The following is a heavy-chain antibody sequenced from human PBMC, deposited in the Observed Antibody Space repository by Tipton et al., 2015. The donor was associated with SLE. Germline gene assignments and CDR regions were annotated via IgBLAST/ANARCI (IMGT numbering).Heavy chain of an antibody. D-gene: IGHD6-13*01. CDR2: IVVGSGNT. CDR1: GFTFTSSG. V-gene: IGHV1-58*02. Sequence: QSGAEVKKPGTSVKVSCKASGFTFTSSGMQWVRQARGQRLEWIAWIVVGSGNTNYAEKFQERVTITRDMSTSTAYMELSSLRSEDTAVYYCAAGVSGYLEAFDIWGQGTMVTVSS. J-gene: IGHJ3*02. CDR3: AAGVSGYLEAFDI.